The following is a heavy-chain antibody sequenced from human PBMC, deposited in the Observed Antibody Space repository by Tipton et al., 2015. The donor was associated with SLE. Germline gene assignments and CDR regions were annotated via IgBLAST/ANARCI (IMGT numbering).Heavy chain of an antibody. J-gene: IGHJ4*02. D-gene: IGHD3-22*01. CDR2: IYTSGST. CDR1: GGSISSGSYY. CDR3: ARAPRYYYDSSYFDY. V-gene: IGHV4-61*02. Sequence: TLSLTCTVSGGSISSGSYYWSWIRQPAGKGLEWIGRIYTSGSTIYNPSLKSRVTISVDTSKNQFSLKLSSVTAADTAVYYCARAPRYYYDSSYFDYWGQGTLVTVSS.